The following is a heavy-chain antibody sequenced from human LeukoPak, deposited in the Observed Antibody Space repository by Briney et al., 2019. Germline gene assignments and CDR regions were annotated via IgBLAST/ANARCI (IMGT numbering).Heavy chain of an antibody. D-gene: IGHD2-15*01. V-gene: IGHV3-48*03. Sequence: GGSLRLSCAASGFSFSSYEMNWVRQAPGKGLEWVSYISGSGSAIYYADSVKGRFTISRDNSKNTLYLQMNSLRAEDTAVYYCAKAGAVVVVAAKFFDYWGQGTLVTVSS. J-gene: IGHJ4*02. CDR2: ISGSGSAI. CDR1: GFSFSSYE. CDR3: AKAGAVVVVAAKFFDY.